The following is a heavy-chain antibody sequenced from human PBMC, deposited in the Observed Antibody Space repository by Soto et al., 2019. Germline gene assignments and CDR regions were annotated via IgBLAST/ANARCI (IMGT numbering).Heavy chain of an antibody. J-gene: IGHJ6*02. D-gene: IGHD3-3*01. CDR1: GYTFTNYD. CDR3: ARAPSLTIFVVVIIAYYGMDV. CDR2: MNPNSGNT. V-gene: IGHV1-8*01. Sequence: QVQLVQSGAEVKKPGASVKVSCKSSGYTFTNYDINWVRQATGQGLEWMGWMNPNSGNTGYAQKFQGRVTMTRNTYISTAYMELSSLRSEDTAVYYCARAPSLTIFVVVIIAYYGMDVWGQGTTVTVSS.